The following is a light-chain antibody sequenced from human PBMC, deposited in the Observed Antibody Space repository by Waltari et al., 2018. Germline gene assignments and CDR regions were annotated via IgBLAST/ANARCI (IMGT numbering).Light chain of an antibody. Sequence: DIVMTQSPDSLAVSLGARATINCKSSQSLLYRSNNKNYLAWYQHKPGQPPRLLIYWASTRESGVPDRFSGSESGTDFTLTISSLQAEDVAVYYCQQYSSIPITFGGGTKVEI. CDR3: QQYSSIPIT. V-gene: IGKV4-1*01. CDR1: QSLLYRSNNKNY. J-gene: IGKJ4*01. CDR2: WAS.